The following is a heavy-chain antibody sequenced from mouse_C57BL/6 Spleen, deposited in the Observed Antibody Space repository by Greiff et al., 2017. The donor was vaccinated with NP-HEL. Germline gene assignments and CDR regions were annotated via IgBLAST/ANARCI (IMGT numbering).Heavy chain of an antibody. CDR3: AREGIYYGYDWFAY. CDR2: ISDGGSYT. D-gene: IGHD2-2*01. Sequence: EVKLVESGGGLVKPGGSLKLSCAASGFTFSSYAMSWVRQTPEKRLEWVATISDGGSYTYYPDNVKGRFTISRDNAKNNLYLQMSHLKSEDTATYYCAREGIYYGYDWFAYWGQGTLVTVSA. V-gene: IGHV5-4*01. CDR1: GFTFSSYA. J-gene: IGHJ3*01.